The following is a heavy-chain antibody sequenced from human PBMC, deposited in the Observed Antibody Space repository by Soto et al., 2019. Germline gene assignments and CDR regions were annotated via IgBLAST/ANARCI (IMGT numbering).Heavy chain of an antibody. Sequence: GGSLRLSCAASGFTFSSYGMHWVRQAPGKGLEWVAVISYDGSNKYYADSVKGRFTISRDNSKNTLYLQMNSLRAEDTAVYYCAKDLYYDSSGYYSAYYYYGMDVWGQGTTVTVSS. CDR2: ISYDGSNK. J-gene: IGHJ6*02. D-gene: IGHD3-22*01. CDR3: AKDLYYDSSGYYSAYYYYGMDV. CDR1: GFTFSSYG. V-gene: IGHV3-30*18.